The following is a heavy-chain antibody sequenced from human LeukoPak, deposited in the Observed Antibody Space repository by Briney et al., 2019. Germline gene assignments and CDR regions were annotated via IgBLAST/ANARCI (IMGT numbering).Heavy chain of an antibody. Sequence: GASVKVSCKASGYTFTGYYMHWVRQAPGQGLEWMGWINPNSGGTNYAQKFQGRVTMTRDTSINTAYMELSRLRSDDTAVYYCARVNDVVDIVAPDYYYYYYMDVWGKGTTVTISS. CDR1: GYTFTGYY. CDR2: INPNSGGT. CDR3: ARVNDVVDIVAPDYYYYYYMDV. D-gene: IGHD5-12*01. J-gene: IGHJ6*03. V-gene: IGHV1-2*02.